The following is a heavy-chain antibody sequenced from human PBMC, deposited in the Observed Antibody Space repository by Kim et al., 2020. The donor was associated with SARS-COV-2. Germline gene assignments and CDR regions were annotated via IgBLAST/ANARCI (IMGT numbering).Heavy chain of an antibody. CDR3: ARSDLSLASSGYGELDY. J-gene: IGHJ4*02. D-gene: IGHD3-22*01. V-gene: IGHV4-59*01. Sequence: LNSPVTISVHTSKNQFSLKLSSVTAADTAVYYCARSDLSLASSGYGELDYWGQGTLVTVSS.